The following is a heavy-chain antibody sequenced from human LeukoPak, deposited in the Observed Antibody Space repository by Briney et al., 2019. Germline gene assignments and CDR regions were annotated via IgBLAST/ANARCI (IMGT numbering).Heavy chain of an antibody. J-gene: IGHJ5*02. V-gene: IGHV4-31*03. Sequence: SETLSLTCTVSGGSFSSGGYYWSWIRQHPGKGLEWIGYIYYSGRTYYNPSLKSRVTISVDTSRNQFSLKLSSVTAADTAVYHCARVRDGDYGYIGFDPWGQGTLVTVSS. CDR3: ARVRDGDYGYIGFDP. D-gene: IGHD4-17*01. CDR2: IYYSGRT. CDR1: GGSFSSGGYY.